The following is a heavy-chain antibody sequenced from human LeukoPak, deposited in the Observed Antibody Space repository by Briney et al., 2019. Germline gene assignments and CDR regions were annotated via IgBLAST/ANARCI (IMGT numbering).Heavy chain of an antibody. CDR3: ARDRVFGVVFGRFDP. V-gene: IGHV1-2*02. J-gene: IGHJ5*02. Sequence: ASVKVSCKASGYTFTGYDMNWVRQAPGQGLEWMGWINPNSGGTSYAQKFQGRVSMTRDTSISTVYMELSGLRSDDTAIYYCARDRVFGVVFGRFDPWGQGTLVTVST. D-gene: IGHD3-3*01. CDR1: GYTFTGYD. CDR2: INPNSGGT.